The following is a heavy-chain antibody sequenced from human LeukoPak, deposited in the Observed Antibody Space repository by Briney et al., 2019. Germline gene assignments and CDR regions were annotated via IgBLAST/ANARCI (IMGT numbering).Heavy chain of an antibody. Sequence: GASVKVSCKASGYTFTSYDINWVRQATGQGLEWMGWMNPNSGNTGYAQKFQGRVTMTRNTSISTAYMELSSLRSEDTAVYYCARGRMYYYDSSGYNFQHWGQGTLVTVSS. CDR1: GYTFTSYD. V-gene: IGHV1-8*01. CDR2: MNPNSGNT. D-gene: IGHD3-22*01. CDR3: ARGRMYYYDSSGYNFQH. J-gene: IGHJ1*01.